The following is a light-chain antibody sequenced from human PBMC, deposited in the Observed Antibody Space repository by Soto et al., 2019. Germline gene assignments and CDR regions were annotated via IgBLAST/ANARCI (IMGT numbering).Light chain of an antibody. Sequence: EIVLTQSPATLSLSPGERSTLSGRASQSVSSYLAWYQQKPAQAPRLLXYAASTRATGVPARFSGSGSGTEFNLTLSSLQSEDFGFYDCQQYNNWPRATFGGGTRLEIK. CDR2: AAS. V-gene: IGKV3-15*01. J-gene: IGKJ5*01. CDR3: QQYNNWPRAT. CDR1: QSVSSY.